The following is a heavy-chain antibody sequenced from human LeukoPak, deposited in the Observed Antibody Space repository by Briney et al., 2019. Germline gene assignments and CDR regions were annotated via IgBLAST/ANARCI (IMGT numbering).Heavy chain of an antibody. CDR2: MNPNSGNT. Sequence: EASVKVSCKASGYTFTSYDINWVRQATGQGLEWMGWMNPNSGNTGYAQKFQGRDTMTRDTSISTAYMELSSLTSEDTAVYYCARLGIYDGNSCGSFWGQGTLVTVSS. V-gene: IGHV1-8*01. J-gene: IGHJ4*02. D-gene: IGHD5-18*01. CDR1: GYTFTSYD. CDR3: ARLGIYDGNSCGSF.